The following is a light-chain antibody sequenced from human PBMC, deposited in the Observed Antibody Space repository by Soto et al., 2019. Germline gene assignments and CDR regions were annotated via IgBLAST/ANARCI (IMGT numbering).Light chain of an antibody. CDR3: QQYNNWPT. Sequence: EILMTQSPATLSVSPGDRATLSCRASQSVSSDLAWYQQRPGQPPRLLIYGASARATGVPGRFSGSGSGTESTLTIRSLKSEDFALDFCQQYNNWPTFGPGTKVEIK. CDR2: GAS. V-gene: IGKV3-15*01. J-gene: IGKJ4*02. CDR1: QSVSSD.